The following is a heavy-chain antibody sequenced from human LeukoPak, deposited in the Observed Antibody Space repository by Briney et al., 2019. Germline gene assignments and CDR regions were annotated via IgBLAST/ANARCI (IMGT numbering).Heavy chain of an antibody. CDR3: ARDSPGYDILTGYYTLYYFDY. CDR1: GFTFTDYE. J-gene: IGHJ4*02. CDR2: ISSSGSTI. D-gene: IGHD3-9*01. V-gene: IGHV3-48*03. Sequence: GGSLRLSCAASGFTFTDYEMNWVRQAPGKGLEWVSYISSSGSTIYYADSVKGRFTISRDNAKNSLYLQMNSLRAEDTAVYYCARDSPGYDILTGYYTLYYFDYWGQGTLVTVSS.